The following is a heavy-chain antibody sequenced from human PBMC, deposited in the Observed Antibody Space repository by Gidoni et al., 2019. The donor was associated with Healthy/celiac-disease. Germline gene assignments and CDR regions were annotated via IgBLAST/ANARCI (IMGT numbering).Heavy chain of an antibody. CDR1: GYTFTGYY. CDR3: ARSNIVVVPAAPIPRNDDAFDI. J-gene: IGHJ3*02. D-gene: IGHD2-2*01. CDR2: SNPNSGGT. V-gene: IGHV1-2*04. Sequence: QVQLVQSGAEVTKPGASVKVSCKASGYTFTGYYMHWVRQAPGPGLEWMGWSNPNSGGTNYAQKFQGWVTMTRDTSISTAYMELSRLRSDDTAVYYCARSNIVVVPAAPIPRNDDAFDIWGQGTMVTVSS.